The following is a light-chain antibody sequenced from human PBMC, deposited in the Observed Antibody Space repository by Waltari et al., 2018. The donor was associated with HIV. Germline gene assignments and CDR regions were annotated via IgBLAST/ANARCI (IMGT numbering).Light chain of an antibody. V-gene: IGLV2-14*01. CDR2: EVS. J-gene: IGLJ3*02. CDR3: SSYTSRSWV. CDR1: SSDIGSYDY. Sequence: QSALTQPASVSGSPGQSITISCTGTSSDIGSYDYVSWYQQHPGQAPKLMIFEVSNRPSGISSRFSGSKAGNTASLTISGLQAEDEADYYCSSYTSRSWVFGGGTKLTVL.